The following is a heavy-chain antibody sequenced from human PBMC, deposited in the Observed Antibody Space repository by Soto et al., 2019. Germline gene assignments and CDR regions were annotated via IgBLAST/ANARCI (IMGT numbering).Heavy chain of an antibody. CDR2: ISGGGDST. D-gene: IGHD3-22*01. CDR1: GFTFNNYA. CDR3: AKGRYDSTFCYFDY. Sequence: EVQLLESGGGLVQPGGSLRLYYAASGFTFNNYAMRWVRQAPGKGLEWVSGISGGGDSTYYADSVKGRFTISRDNSKNTLYLQMNSLRADDTAVYYCAKGRYDSTFCYFDYWGQGTLVTVSS. J-gene: IGHJ4*02. V-gene: IGHV3-23*01.